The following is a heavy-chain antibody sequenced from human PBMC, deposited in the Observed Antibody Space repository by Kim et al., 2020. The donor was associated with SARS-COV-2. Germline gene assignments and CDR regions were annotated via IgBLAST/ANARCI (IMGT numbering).Heavy chain of an antibody. CDR2: INSDGSST. Sequence: GGSLRLSCAASGFTFSRYWMHWVRQAPGKGLVSVAHINSDGSSTRYADSVKGRFTLSRDNAKNTLYLQMNSLRAEDTAVYYCGRAREHDILTGHYNLYGLDVWGQGTKVTVS. V-gene: IGHV3-74*01. J-gene: IGHJ6*02. D-gene: IGHD3-9*01. CDR1: GFTFSRYW. CDR3: GRAREHDILTGHYNLYGLDV.